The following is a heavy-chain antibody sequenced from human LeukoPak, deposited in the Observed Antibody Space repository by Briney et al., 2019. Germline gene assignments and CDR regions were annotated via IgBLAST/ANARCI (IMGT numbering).Heavy chain of an antibody. V-gene: IGHV1-2*02. CDR3: ARARRQHIVVSPDS. CDR2: ISPNSGAT. Sequence: ASVKVSCKASGYFFIHYYIYWMLEAPGQGLEWMGWISPNSGATKYAQKFQGRVTMTRDTSTTAAYMELDRVTYDDTAVYYCARARRQHIVVSPDSWGQGTLVTVSS. CDR1: GYFFIHYY. D-gene: IGHD2-21*01. J-gene: IGHJ5*01.